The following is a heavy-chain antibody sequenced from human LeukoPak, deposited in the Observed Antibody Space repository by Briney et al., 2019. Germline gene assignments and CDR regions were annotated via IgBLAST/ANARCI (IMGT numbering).Heavy chain of an antibody. CDR1: GFTFSSYS. CDR2: ISSSSSTI. CDR3: ARDQGPLWFGEFMSFYYYYGMDV. D-gene: IGHD3-10*01. V-gene: IGHV3-48*02. J-gene: IGHJ6*02. Sequence: GGSLRLSCAASGFTFSSYSMNWVRQAPGKGLEWVSYISSSSSTIYYADSVKGRFTISRDNAKNSLYLQMNSLRDEDTAVYYCARDQGPLWFGEFMSFYYYYGMDVWGQGTRSPSP.